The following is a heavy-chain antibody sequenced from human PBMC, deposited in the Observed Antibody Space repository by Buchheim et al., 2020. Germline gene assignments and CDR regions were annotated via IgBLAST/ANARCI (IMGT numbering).Heavy chain of an antibody. CDR2: IYYSGNT. CDR1: GGSISSGGYY. J-gene: IGHJ5*02. D-gene: IGHD4-23*01. Sequence: QVQLQESGPGLVKPSQTLSLTCTVSGGSISSGGYYWTWIRQHPGKGLEWIGYIYYSGNTYYNPSLKSRVIISIDTSKNQFSLNLSSVTAADTAVYYCARGTVVTPSWFDPWGQGTL. V-gene: IGHV4-31*03. CDR3: ARGTVVTPSWFDP.